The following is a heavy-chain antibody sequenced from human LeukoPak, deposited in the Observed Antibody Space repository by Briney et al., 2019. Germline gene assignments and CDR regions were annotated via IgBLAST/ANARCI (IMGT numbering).Heavy chain of an antibody. Sequence: GETLRLSCAASGFTFSTYGITWVRQAPGKGLEWVSAISGRADLTFYADSVKGRFTISRDNSKNTLYLQMNSLRAEDTAVYYCAKDSITIFGVLIIKGAFDIWGQGTLVTVSS. J-gene: IGHJ3*02. CDR2: ISGRADLT. CDR3: AKDSITIFGVLIIKGAFDI. V-gene: IGHV3-23*01. CDR1: GFTFSTYG. D-gene: IGHD3-3*01.